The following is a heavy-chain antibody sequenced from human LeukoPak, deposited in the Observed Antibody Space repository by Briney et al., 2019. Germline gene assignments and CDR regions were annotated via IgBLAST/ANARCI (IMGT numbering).Heavy chain of an antibody. V-gene: IGHV3-30*01. CDR1: GFTFSTYV. CDR2: ILYDGSNK. Sequence: PGMSLRLSCAASGFTFSTYVMHWVRQAPGKGLQWEAVILYDGSNKYFADSVKGRFIISRDNSKNTLYLQMNSLTAEDTAVYYCARVVAGSIYNSGMDVWGQGTTVTVSS. CDR3: ARVVAGSIYNSGMDV. D-gene: IGHD6-19*01. J-gene: IGHJ6*02.